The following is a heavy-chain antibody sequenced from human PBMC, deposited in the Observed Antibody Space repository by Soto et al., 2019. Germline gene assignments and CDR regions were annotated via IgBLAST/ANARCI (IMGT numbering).Heavy chain of an antibody. CDR1: GITFGNYW. CDR3: ARDATYCDSSAYYDVFDI. Sequence: DVQLMESGGGLVQPGGSLRLSCVGSGITFGNYWMTWVRQAPGKGLEWVANIRRDGGEEHYVDSVKGRFSVSRDNAKESLSLQMNSLRIEDTAMYYCARDATYCDSSAYYDVFDIWGQGTVVTVSS. J-gene: IGHJ3*02. CDR2: IRRDGGEE. V-gene: IGHV3-7*05. D-gene: IGHD3-22*01.